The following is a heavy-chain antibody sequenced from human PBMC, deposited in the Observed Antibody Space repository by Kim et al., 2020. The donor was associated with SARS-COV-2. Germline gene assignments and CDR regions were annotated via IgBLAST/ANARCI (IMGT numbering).Heavy chain of an antibody. D-gene: IGHD3-9*01. CDR1: GDPVNGYY. Sequence: SETLSLTCAVYGDPVNGYYWSWIRQPPGKGLEWIGEINYDRSTNYKPSLKSRVTMSLDSSKSQFSLRLTSLTAADTAVYHCARGRYFDWLCHQSPHYLDYWGQGNLVTVSS. CDR3: ARGRYFDWLCHQSPHYLDY. V-gene: IGHV4-34*01. J-gene: IGHJ4*02. CDR2: INYDRST.